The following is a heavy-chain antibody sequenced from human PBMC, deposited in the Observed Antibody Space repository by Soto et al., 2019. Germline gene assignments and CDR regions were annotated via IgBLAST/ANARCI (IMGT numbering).Heavy chain of an antibody. Sequence: ASVKVSCKASGYTFTSYAMHLVRQAPGQRLDWIGWINAGNGNTKYSQKFQGRVTITRDTSASTAYMELSSLRSEDTAVYYCARDKSKRYCSSTSCYSMGMDVWGQGTTVTVSS. CDR3: ARDKSKRYCSSTSCYSMGMDV. J-gene: IGHJ6*02. V-gene: IGHV1-3*01. CDR2: INAGNGNT. CDR1: GYTFTSYA. D-gene: IGHD2-2*01.